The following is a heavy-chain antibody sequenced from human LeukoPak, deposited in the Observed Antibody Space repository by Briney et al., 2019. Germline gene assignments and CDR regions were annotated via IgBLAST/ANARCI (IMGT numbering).Heavy chain of an antibody. CDR2: ISGSGDTT. D-gene: IGHD1-26*01. CDR1: GFTFSSYA. CDR3: AKSRGESRGASNY. V-gene: IGHV3-23*01. J-gene: IGHJ4*02. Sequence: PGGSLRLSCAAYGFTFSSYARNWVRQAPGKGLEWVSFISGSGDTTYYADSVKGRFTIYRDSSKNTLYLQMNSLRAEGTAVYYCAKSRGESRGASNYWGQGTLVTVSS.